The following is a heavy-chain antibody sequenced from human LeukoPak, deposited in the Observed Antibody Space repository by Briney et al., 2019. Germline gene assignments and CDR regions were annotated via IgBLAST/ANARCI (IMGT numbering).Heavy chain of an antibody. CDR3: ASETQYSSSSRWFDP. CDR1: GGSISSGSYY. CDR2: IYTSGST. J-gene: IGHJ5*02. Sequence: PSQILSLTCTVSGGSISSGSYYWSWIRQPAGKGLEWIGRIYTSGSTNYNPSLKSRVTISVDTSKNQFSLKLSSVTAADTAVYYCASETQYSSSSRWFDPWGQGTLVTVSS. V-gene: IGHV4-61*02. D-gene: IGHD6-13*01.